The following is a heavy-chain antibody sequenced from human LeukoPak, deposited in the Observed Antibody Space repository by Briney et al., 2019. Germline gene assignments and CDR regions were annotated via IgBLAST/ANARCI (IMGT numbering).Heavy chain of an antibody. CDR3: ARAGLTGQFDY. V-gene: IGHV4-30-2*01. J-gene: IGHJ4*02. CDR2: IYHSGST. D-gene: IGHD1-20*01. Sequence: SQTLSLTCAVSGGSISSGGYSWSRIRQPPGKGLEWIGYIYHSGSTYYNPSLKSRVTISVDRSKNQFSLKLSSVTAADTAVYYCARAGLTGQFDYWGQGTLVTVSS. CDR1: GGSISSGGYS.